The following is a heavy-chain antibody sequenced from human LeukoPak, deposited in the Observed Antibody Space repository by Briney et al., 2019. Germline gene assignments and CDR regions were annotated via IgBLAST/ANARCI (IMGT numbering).Heavy chain of an antibody. CDR2: INHSGST. CDR1: SGSISSGDYY. Sequence: SETLSLTCTVSSGSISSGDYYWSWIRQPPGKGLEWIGEINHSGSTNYNPSLKSRVTISVDTSKNQFSLKLSSVTAADTAVYYCARARSVYYYDSSGYYYFDYWGQGTLVTVSS. V-gene: IGHV4-39*07. D-gene: IGHD3-22*01. CDR3: ARARSVYYYDSSGYYYFDY. J-gene: IGHJ4*02.